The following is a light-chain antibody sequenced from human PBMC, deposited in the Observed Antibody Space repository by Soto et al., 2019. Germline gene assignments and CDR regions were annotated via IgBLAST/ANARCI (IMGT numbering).Light chain of an antibody. CDR1: SSDVGGYNY. J-gene: IGLJ1*01. Sequence: QSVLTQPPSASGSPGQSVTISCTGTSSDVGGYNYVSWYQQHPGKVPKLMVYEVNKRPSGVPDRFSGSKTGNTASLTASGHQAEDEAYYYYTSYEGGNNVFGTGTKLTVL. CDR2: EVN. V-gene: IGLV2-8*01. CDR3: TSYEGGNNV.